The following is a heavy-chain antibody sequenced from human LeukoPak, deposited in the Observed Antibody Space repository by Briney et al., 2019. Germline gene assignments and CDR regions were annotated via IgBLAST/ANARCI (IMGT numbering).Heavy chain of an antibody. CDR2: ISGSGGST. V-gene: IGHV3-23*01. D-gene: IGHD3-9*01. Sequence: GSLRLSCAGSGFTFSDFWMTWVRQPPGKGLEWVSAISGSGGSTYYADSVKGRFTISRDNSKNTLYLQMNSLRAEDTAVYYCAKVRSRYFDWLPEFDYWGQGTLVTVSS. CDR3: AKVRSRYFDWLPEFDY. CDR1: GFTFSDFW. J-gene: IGHJ4*02.